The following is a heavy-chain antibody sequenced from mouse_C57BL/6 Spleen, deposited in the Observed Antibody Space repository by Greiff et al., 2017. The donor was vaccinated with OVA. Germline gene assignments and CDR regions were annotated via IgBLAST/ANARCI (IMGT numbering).Heavy chain of an antibody. V-gene: IGHV1-52*01. CDR1: GYTFPSSW. D-gene: IGHD1-1*01. CDR2: IDPSDSET. J-gene: IGHJ2*01. Sequence: VKLQQPGAELVRPGSSVKLSCKASGYTFPSSWLHWVKPRPIQGLEWIGNIDPSDSETHYNQQFKDKATLTVNKSSSTAYMQLSSLTSEDSAVYYGAREGYYGSSSYFDYWGQGTTLTVSS. CDR3: AREGYYGSSSYFDY.